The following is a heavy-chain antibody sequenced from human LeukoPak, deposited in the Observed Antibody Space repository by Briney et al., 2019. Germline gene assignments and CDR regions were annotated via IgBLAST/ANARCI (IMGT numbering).Heavy chain of an antibody. D-gene: IGHD6-13*01. CDR1: GGSFSGYY. J-gene: IGHJ4*02. CDR3: ARELGYSSTFDY. Sequence: PSETLSLTCAVYGGSFSGYYWSWIRQPPGKGLEWTGEINHSGSTNYNPSLKSRVTISVDTSKNQFSLKLSSVTAADTAVYYCARELGYSSTFDYWGQGTLVTVSS. V-gene: IGHV4-34*01. CDR2: INHSGST.